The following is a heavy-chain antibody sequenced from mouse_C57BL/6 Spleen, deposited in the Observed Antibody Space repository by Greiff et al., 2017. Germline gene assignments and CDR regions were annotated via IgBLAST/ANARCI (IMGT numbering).Heavy chain of an antibody. CDR3: TGGGNYVRY. J-gene: IGHJ2*01. CDR2: IRLKSDNYAT. CDR1: GFTFSNYW. D-gene: IGHD2-1*01. Sequence: EVKLMESGGGLVQPGGSMKLSCVASGFTFSNYWMNWVRQSPEKGLEWVAQIRLKSDNYATHYAESVKGRFTISRDDSKSSVYLQMNNLRAEDTGIYYCTGGGNYVRYWGQGTTLTVSS. V-gene: IGHV6-3*01.